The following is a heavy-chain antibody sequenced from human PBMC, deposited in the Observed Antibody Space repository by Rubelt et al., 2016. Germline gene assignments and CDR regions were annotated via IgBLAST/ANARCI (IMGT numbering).Heavy chain of an antibody. J-gene: IGHJ6*02. CDR2: IWYDGSTN. V-gene: IGHV3-33*01. Sequence: VQLVESGGGLVQPGGSLRLSCSASGFTFSNFGMHWVRQAPGKGLEWLSVIWYDGSTNYYANSVKGRFSISRDNSKNTVYLQMNSLREDDTAVYYCARDSYGMDVWGQGTTVIVSS. CDR3: ARDSYGMDV. CDR1: GFTFSNFG.